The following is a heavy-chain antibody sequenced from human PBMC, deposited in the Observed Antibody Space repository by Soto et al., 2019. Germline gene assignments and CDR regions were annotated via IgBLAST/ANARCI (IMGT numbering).Heavy chain of an antibody. D-gene: IGHD3-3*01. Sequence: QVQLVQSGAEVKKPGASVKVSCKASGYTFTSYGISWVRQAPGQGREWMGWISAYNGNTNYAQKLQGRVTMTTDTSTSTAYMELRSLRSDDTAVYYCARDSYDFWSGYYTFDYWGQGTLVTVSS. CDR2: ISAYNGNT. CDR3: ARDSYDFWSGYYTFDY. V-gene: IGHV1-18*01. J-gene: IGHJ4*02. CDR1: GYTFTSYG.